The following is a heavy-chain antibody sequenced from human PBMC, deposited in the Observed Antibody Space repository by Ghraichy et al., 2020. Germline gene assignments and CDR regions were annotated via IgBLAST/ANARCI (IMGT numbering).Heavy chain of an antibody. V-gene: IGHV3-33*01. CDR3: SRDRAKLLWFGDDGY. Sequence: GGSLRLSCAASGFTFSSYGMHWVRQAPGKGLEWVAVIWYDGSNKYYADSVKGRFTISRDNSKNTLYLQRNSLRAEDTAVYYCSRDRAKLLWFGDDGYWGQGTLVTVSS. J-gene: IGHJ4*02. CDR1: GFTFSSYG. D-gene: IGHD3-10*01. CDR2: IWYDGSNK.